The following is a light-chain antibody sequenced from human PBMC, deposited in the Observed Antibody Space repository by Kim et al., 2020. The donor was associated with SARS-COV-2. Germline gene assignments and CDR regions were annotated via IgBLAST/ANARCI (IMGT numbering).Light chain of an antibody. CDR2: YDS. CDR1: NIGSKS. CDR3: QVWDSSSDHPDWV. J-gene: IGLJ3*02. Sequence: GKTARITCGGNNIGSKSVHWYQQKPGQAPVLVIYYDSDRPSGIPERFSGSNSGNTATLTISRVEAGDEAEYYCQVWDSSSDHPDWVFGGGTKLTVL. V-gene: IGLV3-21*04.